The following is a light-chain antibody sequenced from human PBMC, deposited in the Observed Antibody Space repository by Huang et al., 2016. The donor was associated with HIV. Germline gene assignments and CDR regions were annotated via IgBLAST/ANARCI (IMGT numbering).Light chain of an antibody. V-gene: IGKV1-39*01. CDR3: QQTYSSPRT. J-gene: IGKJ1*01. CDR1: QTINSY. Sequence: DIQMTQSPSSLSASVGDRVTITCRASQTINSYLHWYQLKPGKAPQLLIYAASNLQSGVPSRFSCGGSGPDFTLTISSLQPEDFATYYCQQTYSSPRTFGQGTKVDIK. CDR2: AAS.